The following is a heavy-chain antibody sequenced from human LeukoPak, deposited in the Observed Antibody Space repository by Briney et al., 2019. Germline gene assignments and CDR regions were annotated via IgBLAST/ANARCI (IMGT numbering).Heavy chain of an antibody. Sequence: GGSLRLSCAASGFTFSSYAMSWVRQAPGKGLEWVSAISGSGGSTYYADSVKGRFTISRDNSKNTLFLQMSSLRADDTALYYCAKEAQNQLLYTWGPGTLVTVSS. CDR2: ISGSGGST. CDR3: AKEAQNQLLYT. CDR1: GFTFSSYA. V-gene: IGHV3-23*01. J-gene: IGHJ4*02. D-gene: IGHD4-11*01.